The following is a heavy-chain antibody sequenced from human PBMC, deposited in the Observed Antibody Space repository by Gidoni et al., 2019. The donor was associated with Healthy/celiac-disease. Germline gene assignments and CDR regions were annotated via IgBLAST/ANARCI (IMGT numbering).Heavy chain of an antibody. CDR3: AKGDDILTGPQAGYYFDY. Sequence: EVQLLESGGGLVQPGGSLRLSCAASGFTFSSYAMSWVRQAPGKGLEWVSAISGSGGSTYYADSVKGRFTISRDNSKNTLYLQMNSLRAEDTAVYYCAKGDDILTGPQAGYYFDYWGQGTLVTVSS. J-gene: IGHJ4*02. V-gene: IGHV3-23*01. CDR1: GFTFSSYA. D-gene: IGHD3-9*01. CDR2: ISGSGGST.